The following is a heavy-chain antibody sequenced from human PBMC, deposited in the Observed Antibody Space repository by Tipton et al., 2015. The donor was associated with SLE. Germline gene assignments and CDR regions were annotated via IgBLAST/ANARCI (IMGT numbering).Heavy chain of an antibody. V-gene: IGHV4-61*02. CDR1: GGSISSGSYY. CDR2: IYTSGST. CDR3: ARVPPVDDAFDI. J-gene: IGHJ3*02. Sequence: TLSLTCTVSGGSISSGSYYWSWIRQPAGKGLEWIGRIYTSGSTNYNPSLKSRVTISVDTSKNQFSLKLSSVTAADTAVYYCARVPPVDDAFDIWGQGTMVTVSS.